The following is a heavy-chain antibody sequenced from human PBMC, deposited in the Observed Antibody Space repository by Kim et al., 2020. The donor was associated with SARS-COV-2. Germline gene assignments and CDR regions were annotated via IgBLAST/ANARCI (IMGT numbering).Heavy chain of an antibody. Sequence: GGSLRLSCAASGFTFSSYEMNWVRQAPGKGLEWVSYISSSGSTIYYADSVKGRFTISRDNAKNSLYLQMNSLRAEDTAVYYCARDHTYDILTGVIILGYYHGMDVWGQGPTVTVSS. D-gene: IGHD3-9*01. V-gene: IGHV3-48*03. CDR1: GFTFSSYE. CDR3: ARDHTYDILTGVIILGYYHGMDV. CDR2: ISSSGSTI. J-gene: IGHJ6*02.